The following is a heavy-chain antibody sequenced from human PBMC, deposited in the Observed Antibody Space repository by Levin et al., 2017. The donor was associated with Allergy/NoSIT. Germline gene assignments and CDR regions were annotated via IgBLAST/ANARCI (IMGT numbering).Heavy chain of an antibody. CDR2: IWYDGSNK. D-gene: IGHD4-17*01. CDR3: ATHDYGDYNAFDI. CDR1: GFTFSSYG. J-gene: IGHJ3*02. V-gene: IGHV3-33*01. Sequence: LSLTCAASGFTFSSYGMHWVRQAPGKGLEWVAVIWYDGSNKYYADSVKGRFTISRDNSKNTLYLQMNSLRAEDTAVYYCATHDYGDYNAFDIWGQGTMVTVSS.